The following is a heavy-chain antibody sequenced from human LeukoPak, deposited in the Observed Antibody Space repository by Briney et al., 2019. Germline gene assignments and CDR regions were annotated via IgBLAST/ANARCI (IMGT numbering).Heavy chain of an antibody. J-gene: IGHJ6*02. CDR1: GYTFTSYD. Sequence: ASVKVSCKASGYTFTSYDINWVRQATGQGLEWMGWMNPNSGNTGYAQKFQGRVTMTRNTSISTAYMELSSLRSEDTAVYCCARRRSSGWAYYYYYYYGMDVWGQGTTVTVSS. V-gene: IGHV1-8*01. CDR3: ARRRSSGWAYYYYYYYGMDV. D-gene: IGHD6-19*01. CDR2: MNPNSGNT.